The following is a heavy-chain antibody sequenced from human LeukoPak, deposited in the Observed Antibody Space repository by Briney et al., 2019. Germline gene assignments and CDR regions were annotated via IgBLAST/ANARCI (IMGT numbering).Heavy chain of an antibody. D-gene: IGHD3-10*01. V-gene: IGHV4-61*02. CDR1: GGSISSGSYY. CDR3: ARTDSGYGGYYFDY. Sequence: SQTLSLTCTVSGGSISSGSYYWSWIRQPAGKGLEWIGRIYTSGSTNYNPSLKSRVTISVDTSKNQFSLKLSSVTAADTAVYYCARTDSGYGGYYFDYWGQGTLVTVSS. J-gene: IGHJ4*02. CDR2: IYTSGST.